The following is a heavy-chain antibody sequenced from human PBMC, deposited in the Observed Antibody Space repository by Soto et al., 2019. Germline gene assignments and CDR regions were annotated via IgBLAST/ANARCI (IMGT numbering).Heavy chain of an antibody. J-gene: IGHJ4*02. V-gene: IGHV5-51*01. CDR2: IYPGDSDT. CDR3: ARLAGYYDSSGPDPSDY. D-gene: IGHD3-22*01. Sequence: GESLKISCKGSGYSFTSYWIAWVRQMPGKGLEWMGIIYPGDSDTRYSPSFQGQVTISADKSISTAYLQWSSLKASDTAMYYCARLAGYYDSSGPDPSDYWGQGTLVTVSS. CDR1: GYSFTSYW.